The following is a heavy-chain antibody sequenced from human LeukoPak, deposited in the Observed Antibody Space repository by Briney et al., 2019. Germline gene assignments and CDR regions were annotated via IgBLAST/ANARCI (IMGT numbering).Heavy chain of an antibody. D-gene: IGHD6-19*01. CDR2: ISYDGSNK. Sequence: GSLRLSCGASGFTFSSYAMHWVRQAPGKGLEWVAAISYDGSNKDYADSVKGRFAISRDDSKNTLFLQMNSLRIDDTAVYYCARLKAVAGPHYYFDYWGQGTLVTVSS. CDR1: GFTFSSYA. CDR3: ARLKAVAGPHYYFDY. V-gene: IGHV3-30*09. J-gene: IGHJ4*02.